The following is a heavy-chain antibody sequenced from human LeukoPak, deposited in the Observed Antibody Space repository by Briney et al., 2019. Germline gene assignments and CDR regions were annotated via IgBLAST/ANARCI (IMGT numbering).Heavy chain of an antibody. CDR2: ISGSGGST. V-gene: IGHV3-23*01. J-gene: IGHJ4*02. CDR3: AKLMVRGTSFDY. D-gene: IGHD3-10*01. Sequence: GGSLRLSCAASGFSFSGYAMSWVRQPPGKGLEWVSAISGSGGSTYYADSVKGRFTISRDNSKNTLYLQMTSIRAENTAVNYCAKLMVRGTSFDYCGQGTLVTVSS. CDR1: GFSFSGYA.